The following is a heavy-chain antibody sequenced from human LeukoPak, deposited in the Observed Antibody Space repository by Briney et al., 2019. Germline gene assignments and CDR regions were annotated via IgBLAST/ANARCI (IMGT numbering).Heavy chain of an antibody. V-gene: IGHV1-2*02. Sequence: ASVKVSCKASGYTFTGYFIHWVRQAPGQGLEWMGWINPNSGGTNNAQKFQGRVTMTRDTSISTAYMELSSLRSEDTAVYYCASVRPHHDYGATDIAFDIWGQGTMVTVSS. CDR1: GYTFTGYF. CDR3: ASVRPHHDYGATDIAFDI. D-gene: IGHD4-17*01. CDR2: INPNSGGT. J-gene: IGHJ3*02.